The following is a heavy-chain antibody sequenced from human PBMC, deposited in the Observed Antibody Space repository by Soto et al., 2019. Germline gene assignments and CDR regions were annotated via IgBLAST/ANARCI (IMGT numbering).Heavy chain of an antibody. CDR2: INAGNGNT. V-gene: IGHV1-3*01. D-gene: IGHD6-6*01. J-gene: IGHJ4*02. Sequence: ASVKVSCKASGYTFTSYAMHWVRQAPGQRLEWMGWINAGNGNTKYSQKFQGRVTITRDTSASTAYMELSSLRSEDTAVYYCARDVSSSEAYFDYWGQGTLVTVSS. CDR1: GYTFTSYA. CDR3: ARDVSSSEAYFDY.